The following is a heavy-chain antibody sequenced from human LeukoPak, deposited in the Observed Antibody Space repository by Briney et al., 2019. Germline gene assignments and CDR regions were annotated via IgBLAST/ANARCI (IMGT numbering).Heavy chain of an antibody. CDR1: GYSISSGYY. J-gene: IGHJ3*02. CDR3: ARDQKGYSYGLSDAFDI. V-gene: IGHV4-38-2*02. Sequence: ASETLSLTCTVSGYSISSGYYWGWIRQPPGKGLEWIGSVYHSGSTYYNPSLKSRVTISVDTSKTQFSLKLSSVTAADTAVYYCARDQKGYSYGLSDAFDIWGQGTMVTVSS. D-gene: IGHD5-18*01. CDR2: VYHSGST.